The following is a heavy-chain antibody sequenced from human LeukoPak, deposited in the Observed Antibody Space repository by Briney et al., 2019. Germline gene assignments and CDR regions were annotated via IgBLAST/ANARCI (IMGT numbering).Heavy chain of an antibody. CDR3: ARDPRYCSSTSCPPGGY. CDR2: ISSSSSYI. Sequence: PGGSLRLSCAASGFTFSSYSMNWVRQAPGKGLGWVSSISSSSSYIYYADSVKGRFTISRDNAKNSLYLQMNSLRAEDTAVYYCARDPRYCSSTSCPPGGYWGQGTLVTVSS. V-gene: IGHV3-21*01. J-gene: IGHJ4*02. CDR1: GFTFSSYS. D-gene: IGHD2-2*01.